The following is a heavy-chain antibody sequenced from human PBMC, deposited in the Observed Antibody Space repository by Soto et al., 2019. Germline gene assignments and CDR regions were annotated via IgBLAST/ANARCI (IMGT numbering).Heavy chain of an antibody. CDR2: IIPIFGTA. J-gene: IGHJ6*02. CDR1: GGTFSSYA. Sequence: ASVKVSCKASGGTFSSYAISWVRQAPGQGLEWMGGIIPIFGTANYAQKFQGRVTITADKSTSTAYMELSSLRSEDTAVYYCAREEGRGARYYYYGMDVWGQGTTVTVS. CDR3: AREEGRGARYYYYGMDV. D-gene: IGHD3-10*01. V-gene: IGHV1-69*06.